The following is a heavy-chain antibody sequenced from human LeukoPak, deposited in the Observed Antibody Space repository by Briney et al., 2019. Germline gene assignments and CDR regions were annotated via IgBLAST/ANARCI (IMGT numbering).Heavy chain of an antibody. D-gene: IGHD4-23*01. CDR2: INPSGGST. V-gene: IGHV1-46*01. CDR1: GYTFTGYD. CDR3: ARDNSVEDTAWWFDP. J-gene: IGHJ5*02. Sequence: ASVKVSCKASGYTFTGYDINWVRQAPGQGLEWVGIINPSGGSTSYAQRFQGRVTMTRDMSTSTDYMELSSLRSEDTAVYYCARDNSVEDTAWWFDPWGQGTLVTVSS.